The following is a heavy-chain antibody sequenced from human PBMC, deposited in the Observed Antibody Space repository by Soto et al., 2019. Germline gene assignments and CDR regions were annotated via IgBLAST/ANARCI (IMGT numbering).Heavy chain of an antibody. CDR3: ARELYGDYTFYYYYGMDV. J-gene: IGHJ6*02. CDR1: VGSISSYY. CDR2: IYTSGST. D-gene: IGHD4-17*01. Sequence: SETLSLTCTVSVGSISSYYWIWIRQPAGKGLEWIGRIYTSGSTNYNPSLKSRVTMSVDTSKNQFSLKLSSVTAADTAVYYCARELYGDYTFYYYYGMDVWGQGTTVTVSS. V-gene: IGHV4-4*07.